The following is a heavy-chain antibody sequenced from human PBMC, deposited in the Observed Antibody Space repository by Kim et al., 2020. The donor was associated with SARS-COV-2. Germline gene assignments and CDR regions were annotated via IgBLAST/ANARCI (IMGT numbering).Heavy chain of an antibody. CDR1: GGSFSGYY. Sequence: SETLSLTCAIYGGSFSGYYWSWIRQPPGKGLEWIGEINHSGSTNYNPSLKSRVTISVDTSKNQLSLTLSSVTAADPAVYSCARALGLRTVSFPGVPYY. CDR3: ARALGLRTVSFPGVPYY. D-gene: IGHD2-2*01. V-gene: IGHV4-34*01. CDR2: INHSGST. J-gene: IGHJ6*01.